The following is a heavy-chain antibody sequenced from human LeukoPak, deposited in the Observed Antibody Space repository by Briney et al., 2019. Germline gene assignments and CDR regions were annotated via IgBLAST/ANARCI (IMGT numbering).Heavy chain of an antibody. D-gene: IGHD2-15*01. CDR2: ISYDGSNK. CDR1: GFTFSSYA. V-gene: IGHV3-30-3*01. J-gene: IGHJ6*02. CDR3: ARGEVQYCSGGSCYSLGFYYYYGMDV. Sequence: PGRSLRLSCAASGFTFSSYAMHWVRQAPGKGLEWVAVISYDGSNKYYADSVKGRFTISRDNSKNTLYLQMNSLRAEDTAVYYCARGEVQYCSGGSCYSLGFYYYYGMDVWGQGTTVTVSS.